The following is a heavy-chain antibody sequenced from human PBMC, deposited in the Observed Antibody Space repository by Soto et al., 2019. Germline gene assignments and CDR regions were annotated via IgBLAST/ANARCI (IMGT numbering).Heavy chain of an antibody. J-gene: IGHJ4*02. Sequence: QVQLVQSGAEVKKPGASVKISCKASGYTFTSCFIHWVRQAPGQGLEWMGIINPSGGGTGYAQKFKGRVTMTRDTSTSTVYRDLSSLTSDDTAAYYCAREFLSSWDYWGQGTLVTVSS. D-gene: IGHD3-10*01. V-gene: IGHV1-46*03. CDR1: GYTFTSCF. CDR2: INPSGGGT. CDR3: AREFLSSWDY.